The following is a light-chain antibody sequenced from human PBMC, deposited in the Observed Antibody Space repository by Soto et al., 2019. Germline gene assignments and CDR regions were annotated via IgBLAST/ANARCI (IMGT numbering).Light chain of an antibody. Sequence: QSALTQPPLVSAAPGQKVTISCSGSSSNIGGNSVSWYQQLPGTAPKLLIYDDNKRPSGIPDRFSGSKSGTSATLGITGFQTGDEAHYYCGLWDNTVSAYVYGLATQVTV. CDR3: GLWDNTVSAYV. J-gene: IGLJ1*01. CDR2: DDN. V-gene: IGLV1-51*01. CDR1: SSNIGGNS.